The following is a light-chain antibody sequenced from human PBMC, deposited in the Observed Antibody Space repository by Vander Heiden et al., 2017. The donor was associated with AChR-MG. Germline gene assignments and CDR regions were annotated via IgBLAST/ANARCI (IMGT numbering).Light chain of an antibody. V-gene: IGKV3-20*01. CDR3: QQFGTAPLT. CDR1: QSVSTSY. J-gene: IGKJ4*01. Sequence: EIVLTQSPGTLSLSPGERATLSCRASQSVSTSYLDWYQQKRGQAPRLLIYGASNRATGVPDRFSGSGSGTDFTLTITRLEPDDFAVYYCQQFGTAPLTFGGGTKVEIK. CDR2: GAS.